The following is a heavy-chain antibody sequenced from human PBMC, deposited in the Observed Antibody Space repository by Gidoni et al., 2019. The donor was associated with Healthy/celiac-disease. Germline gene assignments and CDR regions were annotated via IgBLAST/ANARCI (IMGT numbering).Heavy chain of an antibody. CDR1: GFTVSSYA. V-gene: IGHV3-23*01. J-gene: IGHJ6*02. CDR2: IGGSGGST. Sequence: EVQLLESGGGLVQPGGSLRLSCAAAGFTVSSYAMSWVRQAPGEGRGWVSAIGGSGGSTYYADSVKGRFTISSDNSKNTLYLQMNSLRAEDTAVYYCAKDLLWFGEYPDYSYGMDVWGQGTTVTVSS. D-gene: IGHD3-10*01. CDR3: AKDLLWFGEYPDYSYGMDV.